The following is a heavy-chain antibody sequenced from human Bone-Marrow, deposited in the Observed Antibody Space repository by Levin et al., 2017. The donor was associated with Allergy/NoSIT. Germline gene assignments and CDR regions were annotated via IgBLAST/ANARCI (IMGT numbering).Heavy chain of an antibody. CDR3: AWQAALGGVGPYRKILAFDV. J-gene: IGHJ3*01. CDR2: IYDNGGT. Sequence: SETLSLTCTVSRGSMSRYSWTWIRQPPGKGLEWIGDIYDNGGTDYSPFLKSRVTISKDTSKNQFFLKLRSVTAADTAVFYCAWQAALGGVGPYRKILAFDVWGQGAMVTVSA. CDR1: RGSMSRYS. D-gene: IGHD3-10*01. V-gene: IGHV4-59*08.